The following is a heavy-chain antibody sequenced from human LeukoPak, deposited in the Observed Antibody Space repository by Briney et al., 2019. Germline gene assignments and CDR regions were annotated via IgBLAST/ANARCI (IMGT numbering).Heavy chain of an antibody. CDR1: GGSFSGYY. D-gene: IGHD3-3*01. V-gene: IGHV4-34*01. J-gene: IGHJ3*02. CDR2: INHSGST. CDR3: ARGHRIVTIFGVVIPNNDAFDI. Sequence: PSETLSLTYAVYGGSFSGYYWSWIRQPPGKRLEWIGEINHSGSTNYNPSLKSRVTISVDTSKNQFSLKLSSVTAADTAVYYCARGHRIVTIFGVVIPNNDAFDIWGQGTMVTVSS.